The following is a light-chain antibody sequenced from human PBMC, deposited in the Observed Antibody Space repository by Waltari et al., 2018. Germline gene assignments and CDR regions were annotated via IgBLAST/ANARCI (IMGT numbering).Light chain of an antibody. CDR1: QSLLHRNGNNY. J-gene: IGKJ1*01. V-gene: IGKV2-28*01. CDR3: MQSLQTLWT. Sequence: DIVVTQSPLSLPVTPGEPASISCRSSQSLLHRNGNNYLDGSLQKPGQSPQLLIYLGSNRASGVPDRFSGSGSGTDFTLRISRVEAEDVGVYYCMQSLQTLWTFGPGTKVEIK. CDR2: LGS.